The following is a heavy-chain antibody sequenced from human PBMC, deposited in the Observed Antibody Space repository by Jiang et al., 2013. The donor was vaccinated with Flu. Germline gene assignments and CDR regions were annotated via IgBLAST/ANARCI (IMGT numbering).Heavy chain of an antibody. V-gene: IGHV1-18*01. J-gene: IGHJ4*02. D-gene: IGHD1-26*01. CDR3: ARGRRVGATLYYFDY. Sequence: KLQGRVTMTTDTSTSTAYMELRSLRSDDTAVYYCARGRRVGATLYYFDYWGQGTLVTVSS.